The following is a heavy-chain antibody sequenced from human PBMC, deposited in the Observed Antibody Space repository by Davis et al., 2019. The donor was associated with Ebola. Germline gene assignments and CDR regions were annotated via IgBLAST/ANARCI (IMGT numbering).Heavy chain of an antibody. J-gene: IGHJ6*02. V-gene: IGHV3-53*01. Sequence: GGSLRLSCDASGFTVRNTHMSWVRQAPGKGLEWVSGIYGGDTHYADSVKGRFTISRDNSKNTLHLQMNSLRVEDTAVYYCARDSRWLVPGTYYYYGMDVWGQGTTVTVSS. D-gene: IGHD6-19*01. CDR2: IYGGDT. CDR1: GFTVRNTH. CDR3: ARDSRWLVPGTYYYYGMDV.